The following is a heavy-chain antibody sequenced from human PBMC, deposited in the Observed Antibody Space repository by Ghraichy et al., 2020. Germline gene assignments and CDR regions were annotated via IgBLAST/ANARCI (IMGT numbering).Heavy chain of an antibody. Sequence: GGSLRLSCAASDFTVSSNYMTWVRQAPGKGLEWVSVIYGGDKKYYADSVKGRFTISRDNSKNTLFLQMNSLRAEDTAVYYCARATRGWFDPWGQGTLVTVSS. CDR3: ARATRGWFDP. V-gene: IGHV3-53*01. J-gene: IGHJ5*02. CDR2: IYGGDKK. D-gene: IGHD2-2*01. CDR1: DFTVSSNY.